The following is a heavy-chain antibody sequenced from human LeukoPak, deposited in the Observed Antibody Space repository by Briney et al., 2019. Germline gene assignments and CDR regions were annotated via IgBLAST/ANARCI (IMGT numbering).Heavy chain of an antibody. CDR2: INYSGST. D-gene: IGHD3-16*01. CDR3: ARDLGGYDDAFDI. V-gene: IGHV4-59*01. Sequence: SETLSLTCTVSGGSISSYYWSWIRQPPGKGLEWIGYINYSGSTNYNPSLKSRVTISVDTSKNQFSLKLSSVTAADTAVYYCARDLGGYDDAFDIWGQGTMVTVSS. CDR1: GGSISSYY. J-gene: IGHJ3*02.